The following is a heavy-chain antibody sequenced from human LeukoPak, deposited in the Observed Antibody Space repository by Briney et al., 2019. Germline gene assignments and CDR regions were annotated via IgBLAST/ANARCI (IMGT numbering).Heavy chain of an antibody. CDR1: GFTFSSYA. Sequence: GGSLRLSCAASGFTFSSYAMHWVRQAPGKGLEWVAVISYDGSNKYYADSVKGRFTISRDNPKNTLYLQMNSLRAEDTAVYYCAREKITMIVVVITTAMSPYGMDVWGQGTTVTVSS. CDR2: ISYDGSNK. V-gene: IGHV3-30-3*01. D-gene: IGHD3-22*01. J-gene: IGHJ6*02. CDR3: AREKITMIVVVITTAMSPYGMDV.